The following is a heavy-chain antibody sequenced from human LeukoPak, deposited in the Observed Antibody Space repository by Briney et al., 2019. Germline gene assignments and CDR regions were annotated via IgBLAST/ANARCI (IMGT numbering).Heavy chain of an antibody. CDR1: GFSFSTSW. D-gene: IGHD3-22*01. CDR3: AKVMTYYYDGDAFDI. J-gene: IGHJ3*02. V-gene: IGHV3-74*01. Sequence: GGSLRLSCAASGFSFSTSWMHWVRHVSGQGLVWVSRINSDGSSTIYADSVKGRFTISRDNAKNTVYLQMNSLRAEDTSVYYCAKVMTYYYDGDAFDIWGQGTMVTVSS. CDR2: INSDGSST.